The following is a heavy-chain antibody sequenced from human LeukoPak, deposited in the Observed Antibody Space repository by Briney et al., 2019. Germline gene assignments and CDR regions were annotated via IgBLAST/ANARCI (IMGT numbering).Heavy chain of an antibody. D-gene: IGHD6-13*01. CDR3: TRDGAAPGIHWFET. CDR2: ISNSGSLI. J-gene: IGHJ5*02. CDR1: RFTFSRYE. V-gene: IGHV3-48*03. Sequence: GGSLRLSCPASRFTFSRYELNWIRQAPGKGLEWVSYISNSGSLIYYADSVKGRFTISRDNAENSLHLQMNSLRADDTALYYCTRDGAAPGIHWFETWGQGTLVTVSS.